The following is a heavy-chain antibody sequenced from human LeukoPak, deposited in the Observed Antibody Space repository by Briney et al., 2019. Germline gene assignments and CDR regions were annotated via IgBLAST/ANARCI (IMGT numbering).Heavy chain of an antibody. J-gene: IGHJ4*02. V-gene: IGHV3-23*01. Sequence: GGSLRLSCAASGFTFTNYAMTWVRQAPGKGLEWVSGISEGVGNTYYADSVKGRFTISRDHSKNTLYLQMNSLRAEDTALYYCAKREKGTTGRFFDYWGQGTLVTVSA. CDR3: AKREKGTTGRFFDY. D-gene: IGHD4-17*01. CDR2: ISEGVGNT. CDR1: GFTFTNYA.